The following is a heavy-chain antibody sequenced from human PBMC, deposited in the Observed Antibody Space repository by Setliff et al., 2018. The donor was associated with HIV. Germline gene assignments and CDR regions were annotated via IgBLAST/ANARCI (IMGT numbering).Heavy chain of an antibody. D-gene: IGHD1-26*01. Sequence: ASVKVSCKASGYTFSRYGISWVRQAPGQGLEWLGTLNPNGGSTTYAQKFQGRVTMTRDTSTSTVYMELRSLRSEDTAVYYCARVGTGATEYFDYWGQGTLVTVSS. CDR3: ARVGTGATEYFDY. CDR2: LNPNGGST. CDR1: GYTFSRYG. V-gene: IGHV1-46*01. J-gene: IGHJ4*02.